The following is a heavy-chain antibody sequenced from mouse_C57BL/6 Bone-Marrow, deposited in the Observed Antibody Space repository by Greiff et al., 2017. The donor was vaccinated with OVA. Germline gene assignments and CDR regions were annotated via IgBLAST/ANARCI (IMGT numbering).Heavy chain of an antibody. J-gene: IGHJ4*01. D-gene: IGHD2-1*01. CDR1: GFTFSDFY. V-gene: IGHV7-1*01. CDR2: SRNKANDYTT. CDR3: ARDAGNYVMDY. Sequence: EVKVVESGGGLVQSGRSLRLSCATSGFTFSDFYMEWVRQAPGKGLEWIAASRNKANDYTTEYSASVKGRFIVSRDTSQSILYLQMNALRAEDTAIYYCARDAGNYVMDYWGQGTSVTVSS.